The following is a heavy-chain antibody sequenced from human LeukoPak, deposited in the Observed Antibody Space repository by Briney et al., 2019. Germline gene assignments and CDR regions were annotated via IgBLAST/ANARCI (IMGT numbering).Heavy chain of an antibody. CDR3: ARHEAVIHTLNFDY. D-gene: IGHD2-21*01. V-gene: IGHV4-39*01. CDR2: IYYSGST. J-gene: IGHJ4*02. CDR1: GGSISSSSYY. Sequence: SETLSLTCTVPGGSISSSSYYWGWIRQPPGKGLEWIGSIYYSGSTYYNPSLKSRVTISVDTSKNQFSLKLSSVTAADTAVYYCARHEAVIHTLNFDYWGQGTLVTVSS.